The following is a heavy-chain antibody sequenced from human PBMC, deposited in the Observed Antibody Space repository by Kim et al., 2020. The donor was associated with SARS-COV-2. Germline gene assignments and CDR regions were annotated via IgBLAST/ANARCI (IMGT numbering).Heavy chain of an antibody. CDR3: ARARIQLWIFDY. V-gene: IGHV1-69*04. Sequence: YAQKFQGRVTITADKSTSTAYMELSSLRSEDTAVYYCARARIQLWIFDYWGQGTLVTVSS. D-gene: IGHD5-18*01. J-gene: IGHJ4*02.